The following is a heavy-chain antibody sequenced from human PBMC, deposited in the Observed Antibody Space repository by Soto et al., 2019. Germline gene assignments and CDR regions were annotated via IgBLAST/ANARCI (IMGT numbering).Heavy chain of an antibody. CDR2: ISGSGGKT. Sequence: EVQLLESGGGLVQPGGSLRLSCAASGFTFSSYAMSWVRQAPGKGLEWVSGISGSGGKTYYAEFGKGRFTISRDNSKNTLYLQMNSLRAEDTAVYYCAKEPDVVCGSYTLFDPWGQGTLVTVSS. V-gene: IGHV3-23*01. CDR1: GFTFSSYA. D-gene: IGHD1-26*01. J-gene: IGHJ5*02. CDR3: AKEPDVVCGSYTLFDP.